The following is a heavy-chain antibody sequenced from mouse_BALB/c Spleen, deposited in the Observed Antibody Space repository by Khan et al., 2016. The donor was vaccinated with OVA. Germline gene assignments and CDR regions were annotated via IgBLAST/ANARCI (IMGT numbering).Heavy chain of an antibody. V-gene: IGHV3-2*02. D-gene: IGHD1-2*01. J-gene: IGHJ2*01. CDR3: ARTARIKD. CDR1: GYSITSGYG. CDR2: ISYSGST. Sequence: EVQLLESGPGLVKPSQSLSLTCTVAGYSITSGYGWNWIRQFPGNKLEWMGYISYSGSTNYNPSLKSRISLTRDTSKNQFFLQLNSVTTEDTATYYCARTARIKDWGKGTTLTVSS.